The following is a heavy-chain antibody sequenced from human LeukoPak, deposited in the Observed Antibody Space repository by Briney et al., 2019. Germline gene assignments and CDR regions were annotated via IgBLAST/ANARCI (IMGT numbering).Heavy chain of an antibody. D-gene: IGHD3-22*01. CDR1: GYSFTTYL. CDR3: ARDAVIYYYDIAGYHDY. V-gene: IGHV1-3*04. Sequence: ASVKVSCKSSGYSFTTYLIHWVRQAPGQRLEWMGWINTGNGNTKYSHEFQGRVTITRDTSASTAYMELSSLRSEDTAVYYCARDAVIYYYDIAGYHDYWGQGTLVTVSS. J-gene: IGHJ4*02. CDR2: INTGNGNT.